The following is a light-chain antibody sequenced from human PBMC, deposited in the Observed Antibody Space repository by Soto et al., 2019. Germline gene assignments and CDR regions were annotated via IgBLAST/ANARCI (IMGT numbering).Light chain of an antibody. CDR2: AAS. CDR3: QQGYSTPT. J-gene: IGKJ1*01. Sequence: DIQMIQSPSSLSASVGDRVTITCRASQSISSYLNWYQQKPGKAPKLLIYAASSLQSGVPSRFSGSGSGTDFTLTISSLQPEDFATYYCQQGYSTPTFGQGTKVDIK. CDR1: QSISSY. V-gene: IGKV1-39*01.